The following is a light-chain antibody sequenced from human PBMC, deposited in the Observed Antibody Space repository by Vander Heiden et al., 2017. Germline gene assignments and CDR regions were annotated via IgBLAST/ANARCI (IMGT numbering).Light chain of an antibody. Sequence: DIVVTSPPLSLPVTHGERASISCRPSQSLLHSNGYNYLDWYLQNPGQSPQLLIYLGSHRAAGVPEKFSGGGSGTDFTLRINSVEAEDVGVYYCLQVLQNPVTFGGGTKVELK. CDR3: LQVLQNPVT. J-gene: IGKJ4*01. V-gene: IGKV2-28*01. CDR1: QSLLHSNGYNY. CDR2: LGS.